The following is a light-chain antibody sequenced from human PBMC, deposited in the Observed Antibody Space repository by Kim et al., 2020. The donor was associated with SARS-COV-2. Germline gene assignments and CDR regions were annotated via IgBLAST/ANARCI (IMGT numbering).Light chain of an antibody. CDR3: QSYDSSLSAHVV. V-gene: IGLV1-40*01. CDR2: GNS. Sequence: QSVLTQPPSVSGAPGQRVTISCTGSSSNIGAGYDVHWYQQFPGTAPKLLIYGNSNRPSGVPDRFSGSKSGTSASLAITGLQAEDEADYYCQSYDSSLSAHVVFGGGTKL. J-gene: IGLJ2*01. CDR1: SSNIGAGYD.